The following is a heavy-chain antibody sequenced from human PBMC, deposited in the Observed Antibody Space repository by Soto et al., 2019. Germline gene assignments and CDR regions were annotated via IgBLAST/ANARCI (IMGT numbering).Heavy chain of an antibody. CDR3: ARDSRFLEWFPTTHGMDV. J-gene: IGHJ6*02. Sequence: KPGGSLRLSCAASGFTFSSYSMNWVRQAPGKGLEWVSSISSSSSYIYYADSVKGRFTISRDNAKNSLYLQMNSLRAEDTAVYYCARDSRFLEWFPTTHGMDVRGQGTTVTVSS. CDR2: ISSSSSYI. CDR1: GFTFSSYS. V-gene: IGHV3-21*01. D-gene: IGHD3-3*01.